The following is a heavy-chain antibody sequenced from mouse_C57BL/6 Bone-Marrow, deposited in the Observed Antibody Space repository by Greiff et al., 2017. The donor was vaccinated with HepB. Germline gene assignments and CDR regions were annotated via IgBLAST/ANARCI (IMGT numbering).Heavy chain of an antibody. CDR1: GYTFTSYG. CDR2: IYPRSGNT. Sequence: VQLQQSGAELARPGASVKLSCKASGYTFTSYGISWVKQRTGQGLEWIGEIYPRSGNTYYNEKFKGKATLTADKSSSTAYMELRSLTSEDSAVYFCASPFYYYGSRPSWFAYWGQGTLVTVSA. CDR3: ASPFYYYGSRPSWFAY. V-gene: IGHV1-81*01. J-gene: IGHJ3*01. D-gene: IGHD1-1*01.